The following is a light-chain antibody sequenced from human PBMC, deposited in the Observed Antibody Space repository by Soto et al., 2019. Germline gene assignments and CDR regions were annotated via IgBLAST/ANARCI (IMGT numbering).Light chain of an antibody. CDR1: QSVSSSY. CDR2: DAS. V-gene: IGKV3-20*01. J-gene: IGKJ5*01. Sequence: EIVLTQSPGTLSLSPGERATLSCRASQSVSSSYLAWYQQKPGQAPRLLIYDASSRATGIPDRFSGSGSGTEFTLTISRLEPEDFAVFYCQHYGSSPGTFGQGTRLEIK. CDR3: QHYGSSPGT.